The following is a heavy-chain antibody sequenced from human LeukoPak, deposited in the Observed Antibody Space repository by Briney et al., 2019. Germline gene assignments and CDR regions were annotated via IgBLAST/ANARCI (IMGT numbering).Heavy chain of an antibody. CDR2: IYSGGRT. V-gene: IGHV3-53*01. CDR1: GFTVSSNY. CDR3: TRDPTDSGLGDY. Sequence: GGSLRLSCAASGFTVSSNYMSWVRQAPGKGLEWVSVIYSGGRTYYADSVKGRFTISRDNSKNTLYLQMNSLRAEDTATYYCTRDPTDSGLGDYWGQGTPVTVSS. D-gene: IGHD6-19*01. J-gene: IGHJ4*02.